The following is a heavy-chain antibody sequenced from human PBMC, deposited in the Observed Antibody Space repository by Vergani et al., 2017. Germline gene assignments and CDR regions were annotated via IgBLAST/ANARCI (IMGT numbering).Heavy chain of an antibody. J-gene: IGHJ5*02. CDR3: ARAGSPSAGYSSSWPSDWFDP. CDR1: GGTFSSYA. D-gene: IGHD6-13*01. CDR2: IIPIFGTA. Sequence: QVQLVQSGAEVKKPGSSVKVSCKASGGTFSSYAISWVRQAPGQGLEWMGRIIPIFGTANYAQKFQGRVTITADESTSPAYMELSSLRSEDTAVYYCARAGSPSAGYSSSWPSDWFDPWGQGTLVTVSS. V-gene: IGHV1-69*13.